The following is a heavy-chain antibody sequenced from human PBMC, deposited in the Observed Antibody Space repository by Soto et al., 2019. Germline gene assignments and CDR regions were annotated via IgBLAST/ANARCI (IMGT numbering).Heavy chain of an antibody. D-gene: IGHD3-10*01. CDR3: Y. J-gene: IGHJ4*02. Sequence: GASVKVSCKTSGFTFSNSAVQWVRQARGQRLEWIGWIIVGSGKTNYLQNSLYLQMNSLRAEDTAVYYCARRLVTANTVNYFDYWGQGTLVTVSS. CDR2: IIVGSGKT. CDR1: GFTFSNSA. V-gene: IGHV1-58*01.